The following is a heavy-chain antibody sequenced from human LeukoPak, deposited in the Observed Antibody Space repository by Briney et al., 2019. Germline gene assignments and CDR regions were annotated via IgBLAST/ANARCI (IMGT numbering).Heavy chain of an antibody. CDR1: GFTFSNYW. J-gene: IGHJ5*02. CDR3: ARDLGQYYDTSDNWFDP. Sequence: GGSLRPSCAASGFTFSNYWMHWVRQAPGKGLVWVSRINSDGINTSYADSVRGRFTISRDNAKNTLNLQMNSLRAEDTAVYYCARDLGQYYDTSDNWFDPWGQGTLVTVSS. V-gene: IGHV3-74*01. D-gene: IGHD3-22*01. CDR2: INSDGINT.